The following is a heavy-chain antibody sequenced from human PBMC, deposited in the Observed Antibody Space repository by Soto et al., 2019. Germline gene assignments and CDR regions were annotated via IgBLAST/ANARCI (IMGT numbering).Heavy chain of an antibody. V-gene: IGHV4-34*01. CDR1: GGSFSGYY. Sequence: SETLSLTCAVYGGSFSGYYWSWIRQPPGKGLEWIGEINHSGSTNYNPSLKSRVTISVDTSKNQFSLKLSSVTAADTAVYYCARGRSGYDLIGYYYYYYYMDVWGKGTTVTVSS. J-gene: IGHJ6*03. D-gene: IGHD5-12*01. CDR3: ARGRSGYDLIGYYYYYYYMDV. CDR2: INHSGST.